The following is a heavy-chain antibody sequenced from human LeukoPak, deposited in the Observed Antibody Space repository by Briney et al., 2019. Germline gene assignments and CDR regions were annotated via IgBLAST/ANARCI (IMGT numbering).Heavy chain of an antibody. CDR3: ARGVAYCSNGICYSRETEYFQH. D-gene: IGHD2-8*01. V-gene: IGHV4-4*07. CDR1: GGSISNYY. CDR2: IYTGGST. Sequence: SETLSFTCTVSGGSISNYYWSWIRQPAGKGLEWLGRIYTGGSTNYNPSLKSRVTMSIDTSKNQFSLKLTSVTAADTAVYYCARGVAYCSNGICYSRETEYFQHWGQGTLVTVSS. J-gene: IGHJ1*01.